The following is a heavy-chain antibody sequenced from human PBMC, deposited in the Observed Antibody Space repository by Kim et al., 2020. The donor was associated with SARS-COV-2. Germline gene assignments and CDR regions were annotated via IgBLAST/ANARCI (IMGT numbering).Heavy chain of an antibody. Sequence: GGSLRLSCAASGFTVSSNYMSWVRQAPGKGLEWVSVIYSGNRTYYADSVQGRFTISRDNSKNTLYIQMNSLRAEDTAVYYCARDNPPHYWGQGTLVTVSS. CDR2: IYSGNRT. CDR3: ARDNPPHY. CDR1: GFTVSSNY. V-gene: IGHV3-66*01. J-gene: IGHJ4*02.